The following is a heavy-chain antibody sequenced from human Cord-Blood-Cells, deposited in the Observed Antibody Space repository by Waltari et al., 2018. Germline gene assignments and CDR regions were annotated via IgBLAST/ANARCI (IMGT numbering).Heavy chain of an antibody. D-gene: IGHD2-2*01. CDR3: TTEGGVPAASFDY. Sequence: EVQLVESGGGLVKPGGSLRLSCAASGFPFSNAWMSWVRHAPGKGLEWVGRIKSKTDGGTTDYAAPVKGRFTISRDDSKNTLYLQMNSLKTEDTAVYYCTTEGGVPAASFDYWGQGTLVTVSS. CDR2: IKSKTDGGTT. CDR1: GFPFSNAW. J-gene: IGHJ4*02. V-gene: IGHV3-15*01.